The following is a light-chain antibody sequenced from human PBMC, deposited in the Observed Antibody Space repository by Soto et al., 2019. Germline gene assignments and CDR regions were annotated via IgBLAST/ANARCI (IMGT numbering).Light chain of an antibody. CDR3: QKYNSDXPLT. CDR1: QSISSW. Sequence: DIQMTQSPSSLSASVGDRVSITCRAMQSISSWLAWYQQKPGKAPKLLMFDTFSLESGVPSRFSGSRSGTEFTLTISSLQPDDYATYYCQKYNSDXPLTCGGGTKV. CDR2: DTF. V-gene: IGKV1-5*01. J-gene: IGKJ4*01.